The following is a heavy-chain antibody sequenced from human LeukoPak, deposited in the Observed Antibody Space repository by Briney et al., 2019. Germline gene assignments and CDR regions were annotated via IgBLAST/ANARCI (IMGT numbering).Heavy chain of an antibody. CDR1: GGSLSSGSYY. D-gene: IGHD6-25*01. Sequence: SETLSLTCTVSGGSLSSGSYYWSWIRQPAGKGLEWIGRIYTSGSTNYNPSLKSRVTISVDTSKNQFSLKLSSVTAADTALYYCAKDRSGSGPMDVWGKGTTVTVSS. V-gene: IGHV4-61*02. J-gene: IGHJ6*04. CDR3: AKDRSGSGPMDV. CDR2: IYTSGST.